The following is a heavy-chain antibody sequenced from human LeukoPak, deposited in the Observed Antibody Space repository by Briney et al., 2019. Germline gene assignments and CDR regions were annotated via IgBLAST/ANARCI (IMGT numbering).Heavy chain of an antibody. CDR3: ATQGAQLDRSLDH. D-gene: IGHD5-24*01. J-gene: IGHJ4*02. CDR1: GYTFTGYY. V-gene: IGHV1-2*02. Sequence: ASLKVSCKASGYTFTGYYMHWVRQAPGQRLEWMGWINPNSGATNYAQKFQGRVTMTRDTPISTAYMELSRLRSDDTAVYYCATQGAQLDRSLDHWGQGTLVTVSS. CDR2: INPNSGAT.